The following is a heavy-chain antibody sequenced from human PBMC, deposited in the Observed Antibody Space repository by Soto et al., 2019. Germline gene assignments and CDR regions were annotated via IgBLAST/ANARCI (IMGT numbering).Heavy chain of an antibody. Sequence: SELSLTCAVYGGSFSGYYWSWIRQPPGKGLEWIGEINHSGSTNYNPSLKSRVTISVDTSKNQFSLKLSSVTAADTAVYYCAVKWRSGGSHGWFDPWGQGTLVTVSS. D-gene: IGHD2-15*01. J-gene: IGHJ5*02. V-gene: IGHV4-34*01. CDR3: AVKWRSGGSHGWFDP. CDR2: INHSGST. CDR1: GGSFSGYY.